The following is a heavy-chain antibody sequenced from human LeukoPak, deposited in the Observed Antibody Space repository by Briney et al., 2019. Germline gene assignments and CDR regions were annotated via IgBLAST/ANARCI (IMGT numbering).Heavy chain of an antibody. V-gene: IGHV1-2*02. CDR1: GYTFTGYF. CDR2: INPKTGVT. D-gene: IGHD1-1*01. CDR3: ARRMTTANNWFDP. Sequence: GASVKVSCKASGYTFTGYFMHWVRQAPGQGLEWMGWINPKTGVTNYEQKFQGRVIMTRDTSISTAYMEVTRLTSDDTAVYYCARRMTTANNWFDPWGQGTLVTVSS. J-gene: IGHJ5*02.